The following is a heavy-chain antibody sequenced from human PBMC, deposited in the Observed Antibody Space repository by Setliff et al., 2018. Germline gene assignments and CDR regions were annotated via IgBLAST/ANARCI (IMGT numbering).Heavy chain of an antibody. V-gene: IGHV3-66*02. CDR1: GFTVSSNY. J-gene: IGHJ3*02. Sequence: GESLKLSCAASGFTVSSNYMSWVRQAPGKGLEWVSIIYRGGNTYYADSVKGRFTISRDNSKNTLYLQMNSLRAEDTAVYYCARDTYIAQAFDIWGQGTMVTVSS. CDR2: IYRGGNT. CDR3: ARDTYIAQAFDI. D-gene: IGHD2-15*01.